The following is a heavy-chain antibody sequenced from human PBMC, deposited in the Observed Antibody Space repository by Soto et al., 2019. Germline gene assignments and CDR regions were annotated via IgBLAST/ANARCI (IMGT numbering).Heavy chain of an antibody. J-gene: IGHJ3*01. Sequence: HLGGSLRLSCAASGFTFRNYGMNWVRQAPGKGLEWVSYIGIGSSTKYYADSVKGRFTISRDNAKNPLYLQMNSLRAEDTAVYYCARDQLYYNDISGRPLNAFDVWGQGTMVT. V-gene: IGHV3-48*01. CDR3: ARDQLYYNDISGRPLNAFDV. D-gene: IGHD3-22*01. CDR2: IGIGSSTK. CDR1: GFTFRNYG.